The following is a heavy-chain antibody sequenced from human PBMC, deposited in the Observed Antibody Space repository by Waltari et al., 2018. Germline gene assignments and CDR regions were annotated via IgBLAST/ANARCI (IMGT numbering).Heavy chain of an antibody. Sequence: QVQLQESGPGLVKPSETLSLTCAVSGYSISSGYYWGWIRQPPGKGLEWIGSIYHSGSTYYNPSLKSRVTISVDTSKNQCSLKLSSVTAADTAVYYCARRPARTYYFDYWGQGTLVTVSS. CDR3: ARRPARTYYFDY. CDR1: GYSISSGYY. D-gene: IGHD6-6*01. J-gene: IGHJ4*02. V-gene: IGHV4-38-2*01. CDR2: IYHSGST.